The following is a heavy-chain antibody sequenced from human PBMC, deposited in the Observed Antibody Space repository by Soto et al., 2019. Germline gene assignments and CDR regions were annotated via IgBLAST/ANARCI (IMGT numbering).Heavy chain of an antibody. CDR3: ARAPSTTVTPYYGMDV. CDR1: GYTFTGYY. Sequence: ASVKVSCKASGYTFTGYYMHWVRQAPGQGLEWMGWINPNSGGTNYAQKFQGWVTMTRDTSISTAYMELSRLRSDDTAVYYCARAPSTTVTPYYGMDVWGQGTTVTVSS. J-gene: IGHJ6*02. CDR2: INPNSGGT. D-gene: IGHD4-4*01. V-gene: IGHV1-2*04.